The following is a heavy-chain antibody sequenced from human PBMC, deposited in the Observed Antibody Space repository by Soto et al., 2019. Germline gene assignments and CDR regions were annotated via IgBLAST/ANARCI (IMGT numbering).Heavy chain of an antibody. Sequence: QVQLQESGPGQVTPSQTLSLTCTVSGGSVNSGGYYWTWIRQHPGRGLECLGYIYYSGNTYYNPSPQSRLTISLDTSKNQFSLKLTSVTAADTAVYYCARFPSRAHYFAMAVWGQGTAVTVSS. CDR3: ARFPSRAHYFAMAV. CDR2: IYYSGNT. J-gene: IGHJ6*02. V-gene: IGHV4-31*03. CDR1: GGSVNSGGYY. D-gene: IGHD2-2*01.